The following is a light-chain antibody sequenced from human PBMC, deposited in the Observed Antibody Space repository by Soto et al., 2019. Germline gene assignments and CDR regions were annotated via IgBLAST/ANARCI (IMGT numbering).Light chain of an antibody. CDR3: QQRSHWPPEGT. J-gene: IGKJ3*01. Sequence: EIVLTQSPATLSLSPGESATLSCRASQSVRSFLAWYQQKPGLPPRLLIYDASKRATGIPARFTGSGSGRDFTLTISSLEPEDFAVYYCQQRSHWPPEGTFGPGTKVDIK. V-gene: IGKV3-11*02. CDR2: DAS. CDR1: QSVRSF.